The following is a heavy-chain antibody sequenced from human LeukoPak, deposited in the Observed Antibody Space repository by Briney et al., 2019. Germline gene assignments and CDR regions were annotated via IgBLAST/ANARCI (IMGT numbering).Heavy chain of an antibody. J-gene: IGHJ6*02. CDR1: GFTFTNYA. V-gene: IGHV3-23*01. CDR2: ISSSGGTT. D-gene: IGHD2-21*02. CDR3: TKVRLSNLYYYYGMDV. Sequence: GGSLRLSCAASGFTFTNYAMNWVRQAPGKGLEWLSAISSSGGTTCYADSVKGRFTISRDNPRNTLYLQMNSLRVADTAVYFCTKVRLSNLYYYYGMDVWGQGTTVTVSS.